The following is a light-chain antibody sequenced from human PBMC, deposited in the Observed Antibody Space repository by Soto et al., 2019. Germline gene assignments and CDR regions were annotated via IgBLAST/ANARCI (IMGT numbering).Light chain of an antibody. J-gene: IGKJ5*01. CDR2: GAS. CDR1: QSVSSN. CDR3: QQYDNWPPIT. V-gene: IGKV3-15*01. Sequence: EVVMTQSPATLSVSPGERASLSCRASQSVSSNLAWYQQKHGQAPGLLIYGASTRATGIPARFSGSGSGTEFTLTISSLQSEDFAVYYCQQYDNWPPITFGQGTRLEIK.